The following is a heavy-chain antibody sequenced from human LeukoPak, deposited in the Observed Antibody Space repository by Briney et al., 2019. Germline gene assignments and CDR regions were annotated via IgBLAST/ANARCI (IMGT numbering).Heavy chain of an antibody. J-gene: IGHJ6*03. V-gene: IGHV4-59*01. Sequence: SETLSLTCTVSGGSISNYYWTWIRQPPGKGLEWIGYISYSGSTKDNPSLKSRVTISIDTSKNQFSLKLSSVTAADTAVYYCARVHYFDSSRYYSSTYYYYMDVWGKGTTVTVSS. CDR2: ISYSGST. CDR1: GGSISNYY. D-gene: IGHD3-22*01. CDR3: ARVHYFDSSRYYSSTYYYYMDV.